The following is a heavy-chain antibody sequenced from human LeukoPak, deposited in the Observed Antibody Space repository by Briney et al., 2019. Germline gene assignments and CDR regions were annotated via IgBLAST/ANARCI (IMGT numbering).Heavy chain of an antibody. CDR2: ISGYNDDT. D-gene: IGHD6-13*01. Sequence: ASVKVSCKASGYTFASYGIDWVRQAPGQGLEWMGCISGYNDDTYYAQNLQGRVTMTTDTSTSTAYMELRSLTADDTALYYCARDTARTTTAGGPDYWGQGTLVTVCS. CDR3: ARDTARTTTAGGPDY. J-gene: IGHJ4*02. V-gene: IGHV1-18*01. CDR1: GYTFASYG.